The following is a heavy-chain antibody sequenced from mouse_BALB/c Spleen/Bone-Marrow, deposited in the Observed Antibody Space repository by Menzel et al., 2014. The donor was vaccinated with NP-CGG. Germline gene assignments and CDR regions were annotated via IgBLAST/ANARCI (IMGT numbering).Heavy chain of an antibody. CDR2: IYPGDGST. D-gene: IGHD2-14*01. V-gene: IGHV1S56*01. J-gene: IGHJ4*01. CDR1: GYTFTSYY. Sequence: QVQLQQSGPELVKPGASVKMSCKASGYTFTSYYIHWVKQRPGQGLEWIGWIYPGDGSTKYNEKFKGKTTLTADKSSSTAYMLLSSLTSEDSAIYFCARQGYRAMGYWGQGTSITVSS. CDR3: ARQGYRAMGY.